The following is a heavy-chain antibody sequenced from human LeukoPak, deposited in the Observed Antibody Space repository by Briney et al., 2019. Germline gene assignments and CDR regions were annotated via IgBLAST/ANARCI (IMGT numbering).Heavy chain of an antibody. J-gene: IGHJ6*03. Sequence: ASVKVSCKASGYTFTGYYMHWVRQAPGQGLEWMGWINPNSGGTNYAQKFQGRVTMTRDTSISTAYMELSRLRSDDTAVYYCARVSGWSGYYYYYYMDVWGKGTTVTISS. CDR1: GYTFTGYY. V-gene: IGHV1-2*02. CDR3: ARVSGWSGYYYYYYMDV. CDR2: INPNSGGT. D-gene: IGHD6-19*01.